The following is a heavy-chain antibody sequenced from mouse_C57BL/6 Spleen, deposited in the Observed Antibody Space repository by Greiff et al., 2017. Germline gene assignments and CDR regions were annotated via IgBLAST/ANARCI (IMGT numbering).Heavy chain of an antibody. V-gene: IGHV5-17*01. Sequence: EVMLVESGGGLVKPGGSLKLSCAASGFTFSDYGMHWVRQAPEKGLEWVAYISSGSSTIYYADTVKGRFTLARDNAKNTLFLQMTSLKSEDTAMFYCAKMDYDYEYAYWGQGTLVTVSA. CDR3: AKMDYDYEYAY. J-gene: IGHJ3*01. CDR1: GFTFSDYG. CDR2: ISSGSSTI. D-gene: IGHD2-4*01.